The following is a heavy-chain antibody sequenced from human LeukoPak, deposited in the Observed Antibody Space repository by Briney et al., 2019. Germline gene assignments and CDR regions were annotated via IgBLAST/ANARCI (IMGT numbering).Heavy chain of an antibody. J-gene: IGHJ4*01. CDR1: GFTFNTYS. D-gene: IGHD3-10*01. CDR2: ISGSGGTM. Sequence: GGSLRLSCAASGFTFNTYSMNWVPQAPGKGLEWISYISGSGGTMYYADSVKGRFTISRDNAKSSLNLQMSRLRAEDTAVYYCARGGSGPSRYWGHGTLVTVSS. V-gene: IGHV3-48*01. CDR3: ARGGSGPSRY.